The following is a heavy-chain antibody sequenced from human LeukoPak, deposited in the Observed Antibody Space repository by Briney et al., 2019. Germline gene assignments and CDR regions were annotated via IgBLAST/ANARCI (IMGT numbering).Heavy chain of an antibody. CDR3: TSRELGRSYSVDY. Sequence: GGSLRLSCAASGFTFSSYAMSWVRQAPGKGLEWVGRIKSKTDGGTTDYAAPVKGRFTISRDDSKNTLYLQMNSLKTEDTAVYYCTSRELGRSYSVDYWGQGTLVTVSS. CDR2: IKSKTDGGTT. J-gene: IGHJ4*02. D-gene: IGHD2-15*01. CDR1: GFTFSSYA. V-gene: IGHV3-15*01.